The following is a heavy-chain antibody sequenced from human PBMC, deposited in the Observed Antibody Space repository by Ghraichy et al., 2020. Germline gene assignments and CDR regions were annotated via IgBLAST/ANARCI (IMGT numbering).Heavy chain of an antibody. CDR1: GFTFSSYG. V-gene: IGHV3-33*01. D-gene: IGHD2-2*01. CDR3: ARDQLNVVVPAETRNIYYYYGMDV. CDR2: LWYDGSNK. J-gene: IGHJ6*02. Sequence: GGSLRLSCAASGFTFSSYGMHWVRQAPGKGLEWVAVLWYDGSNKYYADSVKGRFTISRDNSKNTLYLQMNSLRAEDTAVYYCARDQLNVVVPAETRNIYYYYGMDVLRQGTTVTVSS.